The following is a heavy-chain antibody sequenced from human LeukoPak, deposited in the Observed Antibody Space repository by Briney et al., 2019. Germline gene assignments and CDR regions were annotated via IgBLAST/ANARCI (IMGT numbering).Heavy chain of an antibody. J-gene: IGHJ4*02. CDR3: ARRGRIAAAGYFDY. CDR1: GGSFSGYY. V-gene: IGHV4-34*01. CDR2: INHSGST. Sequence: SETLSLTCAVYGGSFSGYYWSWLRQPPGKGLEWIGEINHSGSTNYNPSLKSRVTISVDTSKNQFSLKLSSVTAADTAVYYCARRGRIAAAGYFDYWGQGTLVTVSS. D-gene: IGHD6-13*01.